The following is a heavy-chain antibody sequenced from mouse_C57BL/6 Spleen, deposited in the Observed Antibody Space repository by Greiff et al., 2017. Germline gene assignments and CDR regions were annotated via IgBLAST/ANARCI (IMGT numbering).Heavy chain of an antibody. Sequence: QVQLQQPGAELVRPGTSVKLSCKASGYTFTSYWMHWVKQRPGQGLEWSGVIDPANGNTNYNQKFKGKATMTVDTSSSTAYMQLSSLTSEDSAVYYCARDGKRYFDYWGQGTTLTVSS. CDR1: GYTFTSYW. V-gene: IGHV1-59*01. J-gene: IGHJ2*01. CDR2: IDPANGNT. CDR3: ARDGKRYFDY. D-gene: IGHD2-1*01.